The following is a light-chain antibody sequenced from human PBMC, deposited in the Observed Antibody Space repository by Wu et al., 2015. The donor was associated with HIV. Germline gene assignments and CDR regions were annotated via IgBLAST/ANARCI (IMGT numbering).Light chain of an antibody. Sequence: EVVMTQSPATLSVSPGERVTLSCRASESVTMSVVWYQQKPGQAPRLLIYGATTRAAGVPVRFSGSGSGTEFTLTISSMQSEDFAVYYCQQYNNWLLTFGGGTKVEIK. J-gene: IGKJ4*01. V-gene: IGKV3-15*01. CDR1: ESVTMS. CDR2: GAT. CDR3: QQYNNWLLT.